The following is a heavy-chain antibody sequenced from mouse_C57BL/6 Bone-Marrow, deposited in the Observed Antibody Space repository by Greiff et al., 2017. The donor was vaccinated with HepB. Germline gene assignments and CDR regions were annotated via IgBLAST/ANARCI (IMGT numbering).Heavy chain of an antibody. CDR3: TTPITTADWYFDV. J-gene: IGHJ1*03. CDR2: IDPENGDT. Sequence: VQLQQSGAELVRPGASVKLSCTASGFNIKDDYMHWVKQRPEQGLEWIGWIDPENGDTEYASKFRGKATITADTSSNTAYLQLSSLTSEDTAVCYCTTPITTADWYFDVWGTGTTVTVSS. D-gene: IGHD1-1*01. CDR1: GFNIKDDY. V-gene: IGHV14-4*01.